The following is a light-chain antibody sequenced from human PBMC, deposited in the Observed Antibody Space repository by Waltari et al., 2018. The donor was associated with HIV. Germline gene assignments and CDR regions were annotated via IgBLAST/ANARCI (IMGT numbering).Light chain of an antibody. CDR1: SSDVGSYYL. CDR2: EVS. CDR3: CSYAGSSTPFV. V-gene: IGLV2-23*02. Sequence: QSALTQPASVSGSPGQSITIPCTGTSSDVGSYYLVSWYQQSPGKVPTHMIYEVSKRPSGVSTRFSGSKAGNTSSLTISGLQAEDEADYYCCSYAGSSTPFVFGTATKVTVL. J-gene: IGLJ1*01.